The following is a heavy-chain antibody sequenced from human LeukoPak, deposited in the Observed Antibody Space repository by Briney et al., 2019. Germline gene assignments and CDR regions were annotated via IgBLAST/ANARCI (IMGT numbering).Heavy chain of an antibody. J-gene: IGHJ4*02. D-gene: IGHD5-12*01. Sequence: GGSLRLSCAASGFTFSTSWMSWVRQVPGKGLEWVANIKKDGSETYYVDSVKGRFTVSRDNAKNSLYLQMNSLRAEDTAMYYCARGRYSGTTYYFDYWGQGTLVTVSS. CDR3: ARGRYSGTTYYFDY. V-gene: IGHV3-7*03. CDR2: IKKDGSET. CDR1: GFTFSTSW.